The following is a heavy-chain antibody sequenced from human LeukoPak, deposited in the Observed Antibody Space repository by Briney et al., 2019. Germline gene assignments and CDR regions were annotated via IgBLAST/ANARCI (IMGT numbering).Heavy chain of an antibody. D-gene: IGHD1-1*01. CDR1: RYTFTGYY. J-gene: IGHJ4*02. V-gene: IGHV1-2*06. Sequence: ASVKVSCKASRYTFTGYYMHWVRQAPGQGLEWMGRINPNSGGTNYAQKFQGRVTMTRDASISTAYMELSRLRSDDTAVYYCARPRAGYAYYFDYWGQGTLVTVSS. CDR3: ARPRAGYAYYFDY. CDR2: INPNSGGT.